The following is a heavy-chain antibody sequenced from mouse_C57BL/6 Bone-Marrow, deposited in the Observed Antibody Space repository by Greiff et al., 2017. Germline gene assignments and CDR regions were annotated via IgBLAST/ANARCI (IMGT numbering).Heavy chain of an antibody. CDR3: ARGYCCNFFDY. D-gene: IGHD1-2*01. CDR1: GYTFTSYG. CDR2: IYPRSGNT. J-gene: IGHJ2*01. Sequence: QVQLKQSGAELARPGASVKLSCKASGYTFTSYGISWVKQRTGQGLEWIGEIYPRSGNTYYNEKFKGKATLTADKSSSTAYMELRSLTSEDSAVYFYARGYCCNFFDYWGQGTTLTVSS. V-gene: IGHV1-81*01.